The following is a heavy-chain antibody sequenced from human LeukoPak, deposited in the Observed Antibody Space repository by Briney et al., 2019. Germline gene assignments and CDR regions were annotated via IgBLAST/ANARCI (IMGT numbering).Heavy chain of an antibody. CDR2: ISSSSNYI. CDR1: GFTFSGYS. CDR3: AKSLMITFGGVTKQPIYFDY. J-gene: IGHJ4*02. Sequence: GGSLRLSCAASGFTFSGYSMNWVRQAPGKGLEWVSSISSSSNYIYYADSVKGRFIISRDNAKNSLYLQMNSLRAEDTAVYYCAKSLMITFGGVTKQPIYFDYWGQGTLVTVSS. D-gene: IGHD3-16*01. V-gene: IGHV3-21*04.